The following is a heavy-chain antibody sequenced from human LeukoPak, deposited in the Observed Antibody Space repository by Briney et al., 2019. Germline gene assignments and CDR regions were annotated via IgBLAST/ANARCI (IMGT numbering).Heavy chain of an antibody. D-gene: IGHD6-19*01. CDR2: IYYSGST. CDR3: ARDLGAVAGYNWFDP. CDR1: GGSISSSSYY. J-gene: IGHJ5*02. V-gene: IGHV4-39*07. Sequence: SETLSLTCTVSGGSISSSSYYWGWIRQPPGKGLEWIGSIYYSGSTYYNPSLKSRVTISVDTSKNQFSLKLSSVTAADTAVYYCARDLGAVAGYNWFDPWGQGTLVTVSS.